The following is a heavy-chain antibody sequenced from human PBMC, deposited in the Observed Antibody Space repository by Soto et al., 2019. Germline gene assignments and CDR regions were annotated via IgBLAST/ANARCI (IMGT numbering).Heavy chain of an antibody. D-gene: IGHD3-22*01. CDR2: VYYTGAT. CDR3: GGYYDTSNRAYFHH. V-gene: IGHV4-39*01. J-gene: IGHJ1*01. CDR1: GGSISGIAYY. Sequence: SETLSLTCTVSGGSISGIAYYWGWIRQPPGKGLEWVGTVYYTGATYYNPSLRTRLTMSVDTSKNQFSLKLSSVTAADTAVYYCGGYYDTSNRAYFHHWGQGTLVTVSS.